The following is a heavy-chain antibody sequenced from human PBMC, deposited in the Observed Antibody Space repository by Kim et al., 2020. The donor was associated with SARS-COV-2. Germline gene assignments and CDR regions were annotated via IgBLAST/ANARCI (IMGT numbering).Heavy chain of an antibody. Sequence: GGSLRLSCAASGFTISDHYMDWVRQAPGKGLEWVGRTRNKAKSYTREYAASVKGRFTISRDESKNSLYLQMNSLKTEDTAVYYCARVGYSGSYHDFWGQGNLVTVSS. CDR1: GFTISDHY. CDR2: TRNKAKSYTR. D-gene: IGHD1-26*01. CDR3: ARVGYSGSYHDF. V-gene: IGHV3-72*01. J-gene: IGHJ4*02.